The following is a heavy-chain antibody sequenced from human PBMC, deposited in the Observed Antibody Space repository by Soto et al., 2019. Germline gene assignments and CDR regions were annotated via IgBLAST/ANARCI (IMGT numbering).Heavy chain of an antibody. D-gene: IGHD3-10*01. V-gene: IGHV1-2*02. J-gene: IGHJ5*02. CDR2: INPNSGGT. CDR1: GYTFTGYY. Sequence: ASVKVSCKASGYTFTGYYMHWVRQAPGQGLEWMGWINPNSGGTNYAQKFQGRVTMTRDTSISTAYMGLSRLRSDDTAVYYCARFGYGSGSYPNWFDPWGQGTLVTVSS. CDR3: ARFGYGSGSYPNWFDP.